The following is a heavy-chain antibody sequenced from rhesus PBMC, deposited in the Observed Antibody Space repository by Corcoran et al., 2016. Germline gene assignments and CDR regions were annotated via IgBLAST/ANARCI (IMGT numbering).Heavy chain of an antibody. D-gene: IGHD4-29*01. CDR2: INGYSGST. V-gene: IGHV4-80*01. J-gene: IGHJ5-1*01. CDR3: TSPIRYRFDV. CDR1: GGSFRRCC. Sequence: QVQLQESGPGLVKPSETLSLTCAVSGGSFRRCCWHWIRQPPGKGLEWIGEINGYSGSTNYNPSLQSRVTISKDVSKNQFSLRLTSVTAADTAVYYCTSPIRYRFDVWGPGVLVSVSS.